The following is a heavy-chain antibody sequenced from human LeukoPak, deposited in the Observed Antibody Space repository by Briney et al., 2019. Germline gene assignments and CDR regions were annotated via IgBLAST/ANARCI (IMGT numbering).Heavy chain of an antibody. CDR1: GFTFSNFA. CDR2: ISDSGGGT. D-gene: IGHD3-16*01. CDR3: AKVGVGWVAFEY. Sequence: PGGSLRLSCAASGFTFSNFAMSWVRQAPGTGLQWVSAISDSGGGTFYADSVKGRFTISRDNSKNTLYLQMNSLRAEDTAVYYCAKVGVGWVAFEYWGQGTLVTVSS. J-gene: IGHJ4*02. V-gene: IGHV3-23*01.